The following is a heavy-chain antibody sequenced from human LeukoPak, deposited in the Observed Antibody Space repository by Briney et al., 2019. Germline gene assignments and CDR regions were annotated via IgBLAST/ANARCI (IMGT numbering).Heavy chain of an antibody. V-gene: IGHV3-30*18. Sequence: PGGSLRLSCAASGFTFRSYGMHWVRQAPGKGLEWVAVISYDGSNKYYADSVKGRFTISRDNSKNTLYLQMNSLRAEDTAVYYCAKDLFGAVVPVVNWIDPWGQGTLVTVSS. D-gene: IGHD2-15*01. CDR3: AKDLFGAVVPVVNWIDP. J-gene: IGHJ5*02. CDR1: GFTFRSYG. CDR2: ISYDGSNK.